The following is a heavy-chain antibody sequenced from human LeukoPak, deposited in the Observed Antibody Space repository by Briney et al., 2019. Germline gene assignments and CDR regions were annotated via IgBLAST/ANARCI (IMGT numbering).Heavy chain of an antibody. Sequence: PSETLSLTCAVYGGSFSGYYWSWIRQPPGKGLEWIGEINHSGSTNYNPSLKSRVTISVDTSKNQFSLKLSSVTAADTAVYYCATPLRSNWFDPWGQGTLVTVSS. CDR2: INHSGST. D-gene: IGHD3-3*01. CDR1: GGSFSGYY. CDR3: ATPLRSNWFDP. V-gene: IGHV4-34*01. J-gene: IGHJ5*02.